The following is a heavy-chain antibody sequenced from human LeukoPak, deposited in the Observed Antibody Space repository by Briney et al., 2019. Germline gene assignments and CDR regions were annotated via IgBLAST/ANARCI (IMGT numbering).Heavy chain of an antibody. CDR3: ARAGISPPHYFFDY. CDR2: ISAYNGNT. CDR1: GYTFTSYG. J-gene: IGHJ4*01. V-gene: IGHV1-18*01. D-gene: IGHD2/OR15-2a*01. Sequence: ASVKVSCQASGYTFTSYGISWVRQAPGQGLEWMGWISAYNGNTNYAQKLQGRVTMTTDTSTSTAYMELRSLRSDDTAVYYCARAGISPPHYFFDYWGQGTLVTVSS.